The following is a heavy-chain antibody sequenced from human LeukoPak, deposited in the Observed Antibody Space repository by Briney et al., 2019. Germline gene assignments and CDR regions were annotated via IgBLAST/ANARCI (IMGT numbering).Heavy chain of an antibody. CDR1: EFTFSSYG. Sequence: GGSLRLSCAASEFTFSSYGMHWVRQAPGKGLEWVAVIWSDGSNKYYADSVKGRFTISRDNSRNTLYLQMNSLRAEDTAVYSCARASGPFDYWGQGTLVTVSS. J-gene: IGHJ4*02. V-gene: IGHV3-33*01. CDR2: IWSDGSNK. CDR3: ARASGPFDY. D-gene: IGHD3-10*01.